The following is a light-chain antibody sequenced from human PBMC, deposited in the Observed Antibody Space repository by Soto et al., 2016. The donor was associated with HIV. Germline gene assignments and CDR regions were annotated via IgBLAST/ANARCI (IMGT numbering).Light chain of an antibody. J-gene: IGLJ1*01. V-gene: IGLV3-19*01. CDR2: GES. CDR3: NSRDNSVNHYV. Sequence: SSELTQDPAVSVALGQTVRITCQGDSLRSFYASWYQQKPGQAPILVMYGESNRPSGIPDRFSGSTSGDTASLTITGAQAEDEADYYCNSRDNSVNHYVFGTGTTVTVL. CDR1: SLRSFY.